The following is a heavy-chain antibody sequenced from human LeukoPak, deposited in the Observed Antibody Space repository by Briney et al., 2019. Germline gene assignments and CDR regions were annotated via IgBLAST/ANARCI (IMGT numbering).Heavy chain of an antibody. CDR3: ARNYYDSSGYYLFDAFGI. CDR1: GDSVSSGYYY. D-gene: IGHD3-22*01. CDR2: IYYTGST. J-gene: IGHJ3*02. Sequence: PSETLSLTCTVSGDSVSSGYYYWSWIRQPPGKGLEWIGNIYYTGSTNYNPSLKSRVTISVDTSKNQFSLKLNSVTAADMAVYYCARNYYDSSGYYLFDAFGIWGQGTMVTVSS. V-gene: IGHV4-61*01.